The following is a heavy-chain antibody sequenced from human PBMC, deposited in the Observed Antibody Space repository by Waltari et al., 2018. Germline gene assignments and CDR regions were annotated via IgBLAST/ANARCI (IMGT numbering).Heavy chain of an antibody. CDR3: AIEGGPEYYYRYYMDV. V-gene: IGHV3-30-3*01. D-gene: IGHD3-16*01. J-gene: IGHJ6*03. CDR1: GFTFSSSP. CDR2: ISYAGTNK. Sequence: QVQLVESGGGVVQPGRSLRLSCAASGFTFSSSPMHWVRQAPGKGLEWVAVISYAGTNKYYADSVKVRFTISRDNSNNTLYLQVNGLSTEDTAVYYCAIEGGPEYYYRYYMDVWGKGTTVIVSS.